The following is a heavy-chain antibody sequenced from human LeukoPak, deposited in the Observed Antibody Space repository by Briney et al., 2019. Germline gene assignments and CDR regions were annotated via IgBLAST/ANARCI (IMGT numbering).Heavy chain of an antibody. CDR2: INDSGNS. V-gene: IGHV4-34*01. D-gene: IGHD4/OR15-4a*01. CDR3: ARGDDGPTHYFDY. J-gene: IGHJ4*02. Sequence: SETLSLACAVYGGSFSGFYWSWFRQPPGKGLEWIGDINDSGNSKYNPSLKSRVTISVDPSKNQFSLKVISVTAADTAVYYCARGDDGPTHYFDYWGQGTLVTVSS. CDR1: GGSFSGFY.